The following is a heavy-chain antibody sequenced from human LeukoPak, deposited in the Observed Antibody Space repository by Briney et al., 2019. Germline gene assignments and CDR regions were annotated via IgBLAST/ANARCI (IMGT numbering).Heavy chain of an antibody. V-gene: IGHV1-69*13. Sequence: ASVKVSCKASGGTFSSYAISWVRQAPGQGLEWMGGIIPIFGTANYAQRFQGRVTITADESTSTAYMELSSLRSEDTAVYYCARGGGYCSSTSCYSSWFDPWGQGTTVTVPS. D-gene: IGHD2-2*01. J-gene: IGHJ5*01. CDR3: ARGGGYCSSTSCYSSWFDP. CDR1: GGTFSSYA. CDR2: IIPIFGTA.